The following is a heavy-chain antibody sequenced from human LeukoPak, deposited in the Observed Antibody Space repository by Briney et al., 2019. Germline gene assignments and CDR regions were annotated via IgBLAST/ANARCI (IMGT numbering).Heavy chain of an antibody. D-gene: IGHD3-3*01. Sequence: TGGSLRLSCEASGFTFNLYAMMWVRQAPGKGLEWVAAIRGSGAITQYADSVKGRFTISRDNSKNTLYLQMNSLRAEDTAVYYCAKGFYDFWSGRPDYWGQGTLVTVSS. J-gene: IGHJ4*02. CDR3: AKGFYDFWSGRPDY. CDR2: IRGSGAIT. V-gene: IGHV3-23*01. CDR1: GFTFNLYA.